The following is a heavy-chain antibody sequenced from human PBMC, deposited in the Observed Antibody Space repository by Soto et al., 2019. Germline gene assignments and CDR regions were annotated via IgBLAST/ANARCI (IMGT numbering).Heavy chain of an antibody. Sequence: EVQLAESGGGMVQPGGSLRLSCVASGFTFSSYDMHWVRQAPGKGLEYVSSISSNGGTTYYGNSVKGRFTISRENSKNTLYLQMGSLRAEDMAVYYCVRRVSGNYDYWGQGTLVTVSP. CDR3: VRRVSGNYDY. D-gene: IGHD1-7*01. CDR2: ISSNGGTT. CDR1: GFTFSSYD. V-gene: IGHV3-64*01. J-gene: IGHJ4*02.